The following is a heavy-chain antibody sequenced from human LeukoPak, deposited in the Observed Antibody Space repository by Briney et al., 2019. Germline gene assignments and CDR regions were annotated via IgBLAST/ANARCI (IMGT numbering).Heavy chain of an antibody. V-gene: IGHV5-51*01. CDR3: ARRQGCSSTSCPPDY. Sequence: GESLKISCKGSGYSFTSYWIGWVRQMPGKGLEWMGIIYPGDSDTRYSPSFQGQVTISADKSINTAYLQWSSPKASDTAMYYCARRQGCSSTSCPPDYWGQGTLVTVSS. D-gene: IGHD2-2*01. CDR2: IYPGDSDT. CDR1: GYSFTSYW. J-gene: IGHJ4*02.